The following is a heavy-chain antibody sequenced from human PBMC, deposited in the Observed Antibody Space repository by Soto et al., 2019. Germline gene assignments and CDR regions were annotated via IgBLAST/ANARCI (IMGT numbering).Heavy chain of an antibody. CDR2: ITGSGGST. D-gene: IGHD6-19*01. V-gene: IGHV3-23*01. CDR1: GFTFNNYA. J-gene: IGHJ4*02. Sequence: PGGSLRLSCAASGFTFNNYAMNWVRQAPGKGLEWVSAITGSGGSTYYADSVKGRFTISRDNPKNTLYLQMNSLRAEDTAVYYCAKDLRVAVAGLDYWGQGTLVTVSS. CDR3: AKDLRVAVAGLDY.